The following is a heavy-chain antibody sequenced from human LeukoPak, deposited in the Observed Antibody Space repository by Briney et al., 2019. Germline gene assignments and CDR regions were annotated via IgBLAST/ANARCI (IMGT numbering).Heavy chain of an antibody. J-gene: IGHJ4*02. D-gene: IGHD5-18*01. Sequence: SQTLSLTCTVSGGSISSGSYYWSWIRQPAGKGLEWIGRIYTSGSTNYNPSLKSRVTISVDTSKNQFSLKLSSVTAADTAVYYCARQAAMAQDWGQGTLVTVSS. CDR2: IYTSGST. CDR1: GGSISSGSYY. CDR3: ARQAAMAQD. V-gene: IGHV4-61*02.